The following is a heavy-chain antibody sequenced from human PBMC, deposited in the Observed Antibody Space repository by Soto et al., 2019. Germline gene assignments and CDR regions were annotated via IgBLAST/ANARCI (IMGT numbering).Heavy chain of an antibody. CDR2: MSASGGTS. J-gene: IGHJ4*02. V-gene: IGHV3-23*01. CDR3: AKGSIQYSAAIDY. CDR1: GFSFSSYA. D-gene: IGHD5-12*01. Sequence: EVELLESGGGLIHPGESLRLYCAASGFSFSSYAMIWVRQAPGKGLEWVSVMSASGGTSYFADSVKGRFSMSRDNSKNMFYLEMNSLRAEDTAIYFCAKGSIQYSAAIDYWGQGTLVSVSS.